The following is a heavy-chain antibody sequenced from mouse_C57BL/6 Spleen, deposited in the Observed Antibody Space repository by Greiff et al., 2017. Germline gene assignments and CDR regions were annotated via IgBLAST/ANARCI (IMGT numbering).Heavy chain of an antibody. CDR3: ARPVTTVVALDD. CDR2: IYPGSGST. Sequence: VQLQQPGAELVKPGASVKMSCKASGYTFTSYWITWVKQRPGQGLEWIGDIYPGSGSTNYNEKFKSKATLTVDTSSSTAYMQLSSLTSEDSAVYYCARPVTTVVALDDWGQGTTLTVSS. D-gene: IGHD1-1*01. V-gene: IGHV1-55*01. J-gene: IGHJ2*01. CDR1: GYTFTSYW.